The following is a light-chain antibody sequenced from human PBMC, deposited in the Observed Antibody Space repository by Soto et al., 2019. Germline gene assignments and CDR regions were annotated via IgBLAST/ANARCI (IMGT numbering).Light chain of an antibody. V-gene: IGKV1-5*01. CDR1: QSINSW. J-gene: IGKJ1*01. CDR2: DAS. Sequence: DIQMTQSPSTLSASVGDRVTITCRASQSINSWLAWYQQKPGKAPKLLIYDASNLESGVPARFSGGGSGTEFTLTISSLQPDDFSTFYCQQYNNYPWTFGQGTKVDIK. CDR3: QQYNNYPWT.